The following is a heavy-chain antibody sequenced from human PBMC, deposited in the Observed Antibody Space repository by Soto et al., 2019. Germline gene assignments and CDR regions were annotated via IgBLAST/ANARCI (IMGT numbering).Heavy chain of an antibody. J-gene: IGHJ4*02. CDR2: MNPNTGNT. V-gene: IGHV1-8*01. Sequence: QVQLVQSGAEVKKPGASVKVSCKTSGYTFTSYDINWVRQATGQGLEWMGWMNPNTGNTGYAQNLQGRVTLTRDTSINTAYMELSSLRSQDTAVYYCVTTAFASSGWGQGTLVTVSS. CDR3: VTTAFASSG. CDR1: GYTFTSYD. D-gene: IGHD3-22*01.